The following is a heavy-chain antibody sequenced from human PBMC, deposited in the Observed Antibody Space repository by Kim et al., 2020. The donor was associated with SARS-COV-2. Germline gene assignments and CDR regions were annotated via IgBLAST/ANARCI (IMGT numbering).Heavy chain of an antibody. CDR3: ARRPDDIVVVPAAMPEPYFDY. CDR1: GGSISSSSYY. D-gene: IGHD2-2*01. CDR2: IYYSGST. V-gene: IGHV4-39*01. J-gene: IGHJ4*02. Sequence: SETLSLTCTVSGGSISSSSYYWGWIRQPPGKGLEWIGSIYYSGSTYYNPSLKSRVTISVDTSKNQFSLKLSSVTAADTAVYYCARRPDDIVVVPAAMPEPYFDYWGQGTLVTVSS.